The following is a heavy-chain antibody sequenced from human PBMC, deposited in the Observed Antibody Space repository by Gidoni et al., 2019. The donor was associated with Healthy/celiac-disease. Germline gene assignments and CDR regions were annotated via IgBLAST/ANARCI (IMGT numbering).Heavy chain of an antibody. Sequence: EVQLVESGGVVVQPGGSLRLSCAASGFTFDDYAIHWVRQAPGKGLEWVSLISWDGGSTYYADSVKGRFTISRDNSKNSLYLQMNSLRAEDTALYYCAKSILPGRRDYYYYYGMDVWGQGTTVTVSS. CDR1: GFTFDDYA. J-gene: IGHJ6*02. CDR2: ISWDGGST. V-gene: IGHV3-43D*03. D-gene: IGHD2-21*01. CDR3: AKSILPGRRDYYYYYGMDV.